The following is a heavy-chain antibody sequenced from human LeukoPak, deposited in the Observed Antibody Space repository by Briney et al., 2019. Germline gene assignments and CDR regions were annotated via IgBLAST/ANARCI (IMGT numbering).Heavy chain of an antibody. D-gene: IGHD6-19*01. Sequence: GGSLRLSCAASGFTFISYWMSWVRQAPGKGLEWVANIRHDESEIYYVDSVKGRFTISRDNAKDSLFLQMNSLRAEDTAVYYCARDPGRSGWDYWGQGALVTVSS. CDR3: ARDPGRSGWDY. J-gene: IGHJ4*02. CDR2: IRHDESEI. V-gene: IGHV3-7*01. CDR1: GFTFISYW.